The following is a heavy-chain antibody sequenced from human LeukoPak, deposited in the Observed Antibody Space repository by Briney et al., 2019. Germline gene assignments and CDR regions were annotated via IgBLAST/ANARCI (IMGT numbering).Heavy chain of an antibody. Sequence: SETLSLTCAVYGESFSGYYWSWIRQPPGKGLEWIGEIKHSGSTNYNPSLKSRVTISVDTSKNQFSVKLSSVTAADTAVYYCARAISGSYPSDFDYWGQGTLVTVSS. D-gene: IGHD1-26*01. CDR1: GESFSGYY. J-gene: IGHJ4*02. V-gene: IGHV4-34*01. CDR2: IKHSGST. CDR3: ARAISGSYPSDFDY.